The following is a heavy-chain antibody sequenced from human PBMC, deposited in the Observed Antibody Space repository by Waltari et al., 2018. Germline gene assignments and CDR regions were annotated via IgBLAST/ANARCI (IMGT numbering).Heavy chain of an antibody. J-gene: IGHJ6*02. CDR3: ARVAGPGIAARRPGYYYYGMDV. CDR1: VAPTVISS. D-gene: IGHD6-6*01. CDR2: NNYSGST. Sequence: QVQLQESGPGLVKPSKPLPSTSLSPVAPTVISSWTWSGRPPGKALEWIGYNNYSGSTNYNPSLKSRVTISVETSKNQFSLKLSSVTAADTAVYYCARVAGPGIAARRPGYYYYGMDVWGQGTTVTVSS. V-gene: IGHV4-59*13.